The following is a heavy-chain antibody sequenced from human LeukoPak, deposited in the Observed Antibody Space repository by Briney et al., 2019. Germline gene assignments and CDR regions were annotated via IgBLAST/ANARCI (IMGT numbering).Heavy chain of an antibody. Sequence: QPGRSLRLSCAASGFTFSIYGMHWVRQAPGKGLVWVAVISYDGSNKYYAASVKGRFTISRDNSKNTLYLQMNSLRAEDTAVYYCAKDRGRGEYSSSWYEYYYCGMDVWGQGTTVTVSS. V-gene: IGHV3-30*18. J-gene: IGHJ6*02. CDR1: GFTFSIYG. CDR2: ISYDGSNK. D-gene: IGHD6-13*01. CDR3: AKDRGRGEYSSSWYEYYYCGMDV.